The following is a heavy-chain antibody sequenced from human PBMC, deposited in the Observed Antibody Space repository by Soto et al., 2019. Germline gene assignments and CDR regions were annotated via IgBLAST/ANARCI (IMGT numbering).Heavy chain of an antibody. J-gene: IGHJ1*01. Sequence: ASVKVSCKAPGYTFTSYYMHWVRQAPGQGLEWMGIINPSGGSTSYAQKFQGRVTMTRDTSTSTVYMELSSLRSEDTAVYYCARDREGGYSYGSFQHWGQGTLVTVSS. CDR2: INPSGGST. CDR3: ARDREGGYSYGSFQH. CDR1: GYTFTSYY. V-gene: IGHV1-46*03. D-gene: IGHD5-18*01.